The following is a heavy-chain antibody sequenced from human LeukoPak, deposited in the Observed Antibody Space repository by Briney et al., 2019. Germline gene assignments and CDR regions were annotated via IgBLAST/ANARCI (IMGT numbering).Heavy chain of an antibody. D-gene: IGHD3-10*01. J-gene: IGHJ4*02. CDR3: ARDSSGSRD. Sequence: GGSLRLSCAASGFTFSKHAMSWVRQAPGKGLEWVSYISSSSSYTNYADSVKGRFTISRDNAKNSLYLQMDSLRAEDTAVYYCARDSSGSRDWGQGTLVTVSS. CDR1: GFTFSKHA. V-gene: IGHV3-11*05. CDR2: ISSSSSYT.